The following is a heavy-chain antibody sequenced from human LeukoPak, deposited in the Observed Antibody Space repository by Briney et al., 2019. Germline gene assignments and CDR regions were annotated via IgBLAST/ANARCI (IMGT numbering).Heavy chain of an antibody. V-gene: IGHV3-48*01. CDR1: GFTFSSYN. Sequence: GGSLRLSCAASGFTFSSYNMNWVRQAPGKGLEWVSYIRSSSRTIHYTDSVKGRFTVSRDNAKNSLYLQMNDLRAEDTAVYFCARVRALATRDAFDVWGHGTMVSVSS. J-gene: IGHJ3*01. D-gene: IGHD5-12*01. CDR2: IRSSSRTI. CDR3: ARVRALATRDAFDV.